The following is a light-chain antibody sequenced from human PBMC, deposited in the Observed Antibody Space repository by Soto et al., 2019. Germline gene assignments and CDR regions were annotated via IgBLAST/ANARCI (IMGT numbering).Light chain of an antibody. CDR1: QGISTY. V-gene: IGKV1-39*01. J-gene: IGKJ1*01. Sequence: DIQLTQSPSFLSASVGDRVTITCRASQGISTYLAWYQQKLGKAPKLLIYDASTLQSGVPSRFSGSRSGTDFTLTISSLQPEDFATYYCQQSYNTPWTFGLGTKVDIK. CDR3: QQSYNTPWT. CDR2: DAS.